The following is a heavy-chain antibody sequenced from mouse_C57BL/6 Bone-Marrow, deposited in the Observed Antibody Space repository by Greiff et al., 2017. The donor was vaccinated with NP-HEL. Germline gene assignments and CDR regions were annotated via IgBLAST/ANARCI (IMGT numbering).Heavy chain of an antibody. V-gene: IGHV1-81*01. CDR1: GYTFTSYG. J-gene: IGHJ3*01. CDR3: ARRAYYSNSFAY. D-gene: IGHD2-5*01. CDR2: IYPRSGNT. Sequence: QVQLQQSGAELARPGASVKLSCKASGYTFTSYGISWVKQRTGQGLEWIGEIYPRSGNTYYNEKFKGKATLTADKSSSTAYMEHRSLTSEDSAVYFCARRAYYSNSFAYWGQGTLVTVSA.